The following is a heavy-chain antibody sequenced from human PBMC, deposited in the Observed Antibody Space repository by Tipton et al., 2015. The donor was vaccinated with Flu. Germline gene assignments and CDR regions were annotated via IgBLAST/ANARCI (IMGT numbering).Heavy chain of an antibody. J-gene: IGHJ5*02. D-gene: IGHD3-22*01. CDR3: ARGPYYYDETGALKFDP. Sequence: PGLVKPSETLSLTCTVSGGSMKSNYWSWIRQPAGRGLEWIGRIYVRDTTNTNYNPSLKSRVTMSRDTFKNQFSLRLSSVTAADTAVYYCARGPYYYDETGALKFDPWGQGTLVTVTS. CDR1: GGSMKSNY. V-gene: IGHV4-4*07. CDR2: IYVRDTTNT.